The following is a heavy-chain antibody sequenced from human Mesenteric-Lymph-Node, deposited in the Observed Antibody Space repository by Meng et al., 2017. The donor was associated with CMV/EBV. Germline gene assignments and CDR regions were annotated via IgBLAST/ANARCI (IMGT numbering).Heavy chain of an antibody. CDR1: GYTFTGYY. D-gene: IGHD1-26*01. CDR3: ARAGSISGSYSCGY. J-gene: IGHJ4*02. V-gene: IGHV1-2*02. CDR2: INPHSGGT. Sequence: ASVKVSCKASGYTFTGYYMHWVRQAPGQGLEWMGWINPHSGGTKYAQKFQGRVTMTRDTSTSTVYMELSSLRSEDTAVYYCARAGSISGSYSCGYWGQGTLVTVSS.